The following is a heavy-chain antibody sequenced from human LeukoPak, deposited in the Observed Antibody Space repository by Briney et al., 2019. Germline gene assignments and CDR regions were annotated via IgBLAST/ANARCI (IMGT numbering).Heavy chain of an antibody. CDR3: ARGSIVVAGTRHCYFDL. CDR2: FNHSGST. Sequence: PSEPLSLPCAVYGGSFSGYYWSWTRQPPGKGLKWIGEFNHSGSTNYRPSLKSRGTISVDTSKNQFSLKLRSVTAADTSVYYCARGSIVVAGTRHCYFDLWGRGTLVTVSS. J-gene: IGHJ2*01. D-gene: IGHD6-19*01. CDR1: GGSFSGYY. V-gene: IGHV4-34*01.